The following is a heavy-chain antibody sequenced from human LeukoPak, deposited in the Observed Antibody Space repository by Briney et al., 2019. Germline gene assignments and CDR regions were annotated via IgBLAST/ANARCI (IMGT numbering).Heavy chain of an antibody. Sequence: GGSLRLSCAASGFSFSDYYMSWIRQAPGKGLEWVSYISSSGSTIYYADSVKGRFTISRDNSKNTLYLQMNSLRAEDTAVYYCAKGGYYYGSGSYQEYYWGQGTLVTVSS. CDR3: AKGGYYYGSGSYQEYY. CDR1: GFSFSDYY. V-gene: IGHV3-11*01. CDR2: ISSSGSTI. J-gene: IGHJ4*02. D-gene: IGHD3-10*01.